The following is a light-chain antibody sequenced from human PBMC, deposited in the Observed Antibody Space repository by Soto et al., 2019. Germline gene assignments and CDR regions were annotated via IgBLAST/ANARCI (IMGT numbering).Light chain of an antibody. CDR1: QSVSSNS. CDR3: HQYATPSYT. Sequence: EIVLTQSPGTLSLSPGERASLSCRASQSVSSNSLAWYQQKPGQPPRLLISGAFNRATAIPDRFSGSGSETDLTLTISRLEPEDSAVYYCHQYATPSYTFGQGTKLEI. CDR2: GAF. J-gene: IGKJ2*01. V-gene: IGKV3-20*01.